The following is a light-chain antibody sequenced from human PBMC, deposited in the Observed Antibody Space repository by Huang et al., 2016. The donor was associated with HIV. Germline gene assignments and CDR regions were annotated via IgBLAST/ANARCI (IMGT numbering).Light chain of an antibody. CDR2: KSS. V-gene: IGKV1-5*03. Sequence: DIQMTQSPSTLSASVGDRVTITCRASQSISSLLAWYQQKPGKAPNLLIYKSSNLKTGAQSRFSGRGSGTEFTLTISSLQPDDFATYFCQQYSTYSWTFGQGTKVEL. CDR1: QSISSL. J-gene: IGKJ1*01. CDR3: QQYSTYSWT.